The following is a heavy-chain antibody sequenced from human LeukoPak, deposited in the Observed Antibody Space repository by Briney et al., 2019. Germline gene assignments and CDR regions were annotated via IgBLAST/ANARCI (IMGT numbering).Heavy chain of an antibody. V-gene: IGHV4-34*01. CDR2: INHSGST. CDR1: GGSFSGYY. D-gene: IGHD2-2*02. Sequence: SETLSLTCAVYGGSFSGYYWSWIRQPPGKGLEWIGEINHSGSTNYNPSLKSRVTISVDTSKNQFSLKLSSVTAADTAVYYCARDPTPAAVVPAAIADAFDIWGQGTMVTVSS. J-gene: IGHJ3*02. CDR3: ARDPTPAAVVPAAIADAFDI.